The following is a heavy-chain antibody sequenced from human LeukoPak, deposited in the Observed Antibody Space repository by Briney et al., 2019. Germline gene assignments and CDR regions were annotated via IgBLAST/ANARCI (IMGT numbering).Heavy chain of an antibody. Sequence: ASVKVSCKASGYTFTSYGISWVRQAPGQGLEWMGWISAYNGNTNYAQKLQGRVTMTTDTSTSTAYMELRSLRSDDTAVYYCARGLARTSMVTRGGVRFDYWGQGTLVTVSS. J-gene: IGHJ4*02. CDR1: GYTFTSYG. CDR3: ARGLARTSMVTRGGVRFDY. D-gene: IGHD5-18*01. CDR2: ISAYNGNT. V-gene: IGHV1-18*01.